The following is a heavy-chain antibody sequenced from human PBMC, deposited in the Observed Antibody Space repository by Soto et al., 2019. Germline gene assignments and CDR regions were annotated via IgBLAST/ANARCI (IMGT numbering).Heavy chain of an antibody. CDR2: ISYDGSNK. J-gene: IGHJ6*02. V-gene: IGHV3-30-3*01. D-gene: IGHD5-18*01. Sequence: GGSLRLSCAASGFTFSSYAMHWVRQAPGKGLEWVAVISYDGSNKYYADSVKGRFTISRDNSKNTLYLQMNSLRAEDTAVYYCAREFRGIGLDTAMENPGSYYGMDVWGQGTTVTVSS. CDR1: GFTFSSYA. CDR3: AREFRGIGLDTAMENPGSYYGMDV.